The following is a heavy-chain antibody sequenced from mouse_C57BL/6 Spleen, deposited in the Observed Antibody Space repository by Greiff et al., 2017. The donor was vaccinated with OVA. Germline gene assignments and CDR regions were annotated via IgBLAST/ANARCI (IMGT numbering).Heavy chain of an antibody. CDR1: GFTFSSYA. Sequence: VQLKESGEGLVKPGGSLKLSCAASGFTFSSYAMSWVRQTPEKRLAWVAYISSGGDYIYYADTVKGRFTISRDNARNTLYLQMSSLKSEDTAMYYCTREYDRGYYFDYWGQGTTLTVSS. CDR2: ISSGGDYI. D-gene: IGHD2-14*01. V-gene: IGHV5-9-1*02. CDR3: TREYDRGYYFDY. J-gene: IGHJ2*01.